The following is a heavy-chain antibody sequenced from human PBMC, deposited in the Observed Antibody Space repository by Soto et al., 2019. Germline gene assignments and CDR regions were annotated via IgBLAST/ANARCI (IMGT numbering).Heavy chain of an antibody. CDR3: AGTTSHQWYYMDV. J-gene: IGHJ6*03. CDR1: GDSVSSNTAA. Sequence: SQTLSLTCAISGDSVSSNTAAWNWIRLSPSRGLEWLARTYYRSRWYNDYAVSVRSRITVNPDTSKNQFSLQLTSVTPEDTAVYYCAGTTSHQWYYMDVWGKGTTVTVSS. D-gene: IGHD1-7*01. CDR2: TYYRSRWYN. V-gene: IGHV6-1*01.